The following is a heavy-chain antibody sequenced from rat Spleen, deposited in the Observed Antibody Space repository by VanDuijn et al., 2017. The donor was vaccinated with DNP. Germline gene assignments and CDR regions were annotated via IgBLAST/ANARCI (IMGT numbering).Heavy chain of an antibody. CDR2: IITGGCNT. D-gene: IGHD1-1*01. CDR1: GFTFSNYG. V-gene: IGHV5S13*01. CDR3: AASRGYYSGEVRAMDA. J-gene: IGHJ4*01. Sequence: EVQLVESGGGLVQPGRSLKLSCAASGFTFSNYGMAWVRQAPTKVLEWVASIITGGCNTYYRDSVKGRFTISRDKTKNTQNLQMDSLRSEDTATYYGAASRGYYSGEVRAMDAWGQGTSVTVSS.